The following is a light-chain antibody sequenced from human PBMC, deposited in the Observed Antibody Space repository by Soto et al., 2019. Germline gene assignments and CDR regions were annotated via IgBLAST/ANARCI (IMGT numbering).Light chain of an antibody. CDR2: GAS. CDR1: QGISSA. Sequence: AIQLTQSPSSLSASVGDRVSITCRASQGISSALAWYQQKPGKSPKLLIYGASSLQSAVPSRFSGSGSGTDFTLTISSLQPEDFATYYCQQCNSYPYTFGQGTKLEIK. CDR3: QQCNSYPYT. J-gene: IGKJ2*01. V-gene: IGKV1-13*02.